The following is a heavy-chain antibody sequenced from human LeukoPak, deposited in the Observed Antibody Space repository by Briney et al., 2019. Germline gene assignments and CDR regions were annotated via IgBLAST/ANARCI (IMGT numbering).Heavy chain of an antibody. CDR3: AKANSGSYPDY. Sequence: GGSLRLSCAASGFTFDDYAMHWVRQAPGKGLEWVSGISWNSGSIGYADSVKGRFTISRDNAKNSLYLQMNSLRAEDTALYYCAKANSGSYPDYWGQGTLVTDSS. CDR1: GFTFDDYA. V-gene: IGHV3-9*01. D-gene: IGHD1-26*01. J-gene: IGHJ4*02. CDR2: ISWNSGSI.